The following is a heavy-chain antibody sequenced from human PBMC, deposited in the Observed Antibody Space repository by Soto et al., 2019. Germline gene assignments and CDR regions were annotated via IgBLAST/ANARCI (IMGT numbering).Heavy chain of an antibody. V-gene: IGHV3-48*03. J-gene: IGHJ6*02. CDR3: ARGSHYYGMDV. CDR1: GFTFSSYE. Sequence: GGSLRLSCAASGFTFSSYEMNWVRQAPGKGLEWVSYISSSGSTIYYADSVKGRSTISRDNAKNSLYLQMNSLRAEDTAVYYCARGSHYYGMDVWGQGTTVTVSS. CDR2: ISSSGSTI.